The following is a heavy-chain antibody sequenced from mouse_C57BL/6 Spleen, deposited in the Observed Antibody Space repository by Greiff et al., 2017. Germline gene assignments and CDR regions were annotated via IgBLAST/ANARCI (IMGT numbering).Heavy chain of an antibody. Sequence: VQRVESGPELVKPGASVKVSCKASGYSFTSYYIHWVKQRPGQGLEWIGWIYPGSGNTKYNEKFKGKATLTADTSSSTAYMQLSSLTSEDSAVYYCARDYGSSYEDWGQGTTLTVSS. D-gene: IGHD1-1*01. CDR2: IYPGSGNT. CDR1: GYSFTSYY. J-gene: IGHJ2*01. V-gene: IGHV1-66*01. CDR3: ARDYGSSYED.